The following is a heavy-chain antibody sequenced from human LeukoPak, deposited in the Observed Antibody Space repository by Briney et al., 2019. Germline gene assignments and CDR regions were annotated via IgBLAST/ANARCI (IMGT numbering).Heavy chain of an antibody. CDR3: ARGGLYCSGTSCYKETDY. J-gene: IGHJ4*02. CDR1: GFTFSSFW. D-gene: IGHD2-2*02. V-gene: IGHV3-7*01. CDR2: MMHDGSDK. Sequence: PGGSLRLSCAASGFTFSSFWMTWVRQAPGKGLEWVANMMHDGSDKYYVDSVKGRFAISRDSAKNSLYLQMNSLRVEDTAVYYCARGGLYCSGTSCYKETDYWGQGTLVTVSS.